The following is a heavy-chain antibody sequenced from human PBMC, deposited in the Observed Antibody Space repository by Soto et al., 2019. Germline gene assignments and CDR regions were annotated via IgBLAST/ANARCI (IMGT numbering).Heavy chain of an antibody. CDR2: IWNDGSIE. V-gene: IGHV3-30*02. D-gene: IGHD3-22*01. CDR3: AKNPGYYYDSTGYHFDD. J-gene: IGHJ4*02. Sequence: GGSLRLSCAASRFNFSNYAFHWVRQAPGKGLERVAFIWNDGSIEYYADSVKGRFTISRDNLKNTLYLQMNSLRAEDTAVYYCAKNPGYYYDSTGYHFDDWGQGSLVIVSS. CDR1: RFNFSNYA.